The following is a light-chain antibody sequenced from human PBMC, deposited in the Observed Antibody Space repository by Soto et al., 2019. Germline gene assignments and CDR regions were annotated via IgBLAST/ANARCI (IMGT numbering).Light chain of an antibody. CDR3: SSFTSSYTFV. V-gene: IGLV2-14*01. CDR2: EVS. CDR1: SSDVGGYKY. J-gene: IGLJ1*01. Sequence: QSSLTHPASVSGSPGQSIAISCTGTSSDVGGYKYVSWYQQHPGKAPKLLISEVSNRPSGVSDRFSGSKSGNTASLTISGLQAEDEADYYCSSFTSSYTFVFGSGTKVTVL.